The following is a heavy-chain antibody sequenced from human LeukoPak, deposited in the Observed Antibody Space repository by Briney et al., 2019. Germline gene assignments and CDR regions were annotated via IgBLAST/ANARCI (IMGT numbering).Heavy chain of an antibody. CDR2: ITHNGYT. D-gene: IGHD3-10*01. Sequence: SETLSLTCAAYGGSLSGYYWGWIRQPPGKGLQWIGEITHNGYTNYNPALKSRVTISIDTSKNEFSLKVSSVTAADMAIYYCAASGGPINWFDPWGQGTLVTVSS. V-gene: IGHV4-34*01. CDR3: AASGGPINWFDP. CDR1: GGSLSGYY. J-gene: IGHJ5*02.